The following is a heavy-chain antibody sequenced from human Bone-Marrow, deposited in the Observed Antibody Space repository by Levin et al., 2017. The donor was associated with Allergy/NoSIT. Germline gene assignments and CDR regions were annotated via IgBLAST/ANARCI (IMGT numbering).Heavy chain of an antibody. Sequence: HGESLKISCKGSGYSFTSYWIGWVRQMPGKGLEWMGIIYPGDSDTRYSPSFQGQVTISADKSISTAYLQWSSLKASDTAMYYCARSPRYCSSTSCYAGTTVDYWGQGTLVTVSS. J-gene: IGHJ4*02. D-gene: IGHD2-2*01. CDR3: ARSPRYCSSTSCYAGTTVDY. CDR2: IYPGDSDT. V-gene: IGHV5-51*01. CDR1: GYSFTSYW.